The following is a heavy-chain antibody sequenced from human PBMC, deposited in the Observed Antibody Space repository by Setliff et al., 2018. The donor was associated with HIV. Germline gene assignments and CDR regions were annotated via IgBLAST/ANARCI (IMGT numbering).Heavy chain of an antibody. D-gene: IGHD3-22*01. CDR3: ANYYHSSGGHAFDT. V-gene: IGHV3-23*03. CDR2: INSGGTDI. CDR1: GFTFSTYA. Sequence: GALRLSCAASGFTFSTYAMSWVRQAPGKAPEWVSYINSGGTDIHYPDSVKGRFSISRDNTKNSLYLQMNGLRVEDTAVYYCANYYHSSGGHAFDTWGQGTMVTVSS. J-gene: IGHJ3*02.